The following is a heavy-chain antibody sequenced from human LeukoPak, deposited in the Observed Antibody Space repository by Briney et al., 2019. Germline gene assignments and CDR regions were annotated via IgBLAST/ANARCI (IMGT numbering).Heavy chain of an antibody. V-gene: IGHV4-31*03. J-gene: IGHJ6*02. CDR1: GGSISSGGYY. CDR2: IYYSGST. Sequence: PSETLSLTCTVSGGSISSGGYYWSWIRQHPGKGLEWIGYIYYSGSTYYNPSLKSRVSISVDTSKNQFSLKLSSVTAADTAVYYCARALGCSGGSCYAVPPGMDVWGQGTTVTVSS. D-gene: IGHD2-15*01. CDR3: ARALGCSGGSCYAVPPGMDV.